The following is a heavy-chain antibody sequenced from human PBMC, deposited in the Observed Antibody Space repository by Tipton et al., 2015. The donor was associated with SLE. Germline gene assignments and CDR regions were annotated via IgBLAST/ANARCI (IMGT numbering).Heavy chain of an antibody. CDR1: GGSISSYY. D-gene: IGHD5-24*01. CDR2: VYYSGGT. Sequence: TLSLTCTVSGGSISSYYWNWIRQPPGKGLEWIGYVYYSGGTNYNPSLKSRVTILVDTSKNQFSLRLSSVTAADTAVYYCARPRLQFTDEGMDVWGQGTTVSVSS. V-gene: IGHV4-59*08. CDR3: ARPRLQFTDEGMDV. J-gene: IGHJ6*02.